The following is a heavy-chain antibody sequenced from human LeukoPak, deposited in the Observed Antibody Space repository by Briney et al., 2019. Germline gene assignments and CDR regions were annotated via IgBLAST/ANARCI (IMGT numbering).Heavy chain of an antibody. CDR1: GGSISSYY. D-gene: IGHD6-25*01. CDR2: IYYSGST. J-gene: IGHJ4*02. CDR3: ARRAANCFFDY. V-gene: IGHV4-59*08. Sequence: PSETLSLTCTVSGGSISSYYWSWIRQPPGKGLEWIGYIYYSGSTNYNPSLKSRVTISVDTSKNQFSLKLSSVTAADTAVYYCARRAANCFFDYWGQGTLVTVSS.